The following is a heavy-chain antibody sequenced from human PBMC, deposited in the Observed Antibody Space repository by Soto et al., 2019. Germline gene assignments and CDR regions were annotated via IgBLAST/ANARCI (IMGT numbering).Heavy chain of an antibody. CDR1: GFTFNDYA. CDR3: AKTPGVEKTGYPIFYFDY. Sequence: PGGSLRLSCVGSGFTFNDYAMSWVRQAPGKGLEWVSGITDTGGRTFYTDSVRGRFTISRDRNTLFLQMSNLKVEDTAVYYCAKTPGVEKTGYPIFYFDYWGRGNLVTVYS. V-gene: IGHV3-23*01. D-gene: IGHD3-9*01. CDR2: ITDTGGRT. J-gene: IGHJ4*02.